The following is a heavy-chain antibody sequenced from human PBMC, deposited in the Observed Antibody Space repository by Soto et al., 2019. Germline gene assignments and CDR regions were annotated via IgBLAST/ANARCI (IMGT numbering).Heavy chain of an antibody. Sequence: PSETLSLTCSVSGGSISSGDYFWSWIRQPPGKGLEWIGYIYSSGHTSYNPSLKSRLTMSVDTSKSQFSLKLSSVTAADTAVYYCARFPVRLVRGAGFDDWGQGTLVTVSS. J-gene: IGHJ4*02. CDR2: IYSSGHT. CDR3: ARFPVRLVRGAGFDD. D-gene: IGHD3-10*01. V-gene: IGHV4-30-4*02. CDR1: GGSISSGDYF.